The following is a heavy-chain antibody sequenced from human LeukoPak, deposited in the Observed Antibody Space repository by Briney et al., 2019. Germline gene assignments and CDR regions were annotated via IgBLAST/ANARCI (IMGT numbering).Heavy chain of an antibody. Sequence: SVKVSCKASGGTFSSYAISWVRQAPGQGLEWMGGIIPIFGTANYAQKFQGRVTITTDESTSTAYMELSSLRSEDTAVYYCARQQDCSSTSCYTGVADYWGQGTLVTVSS. V-gene: IGHV1-69*05. CDR1: GGTFSSYA. CDR3: ARQQDCSSTSCYTGVADY. J-gene: IGHJ4*02. CDR2: IIPIFGTA. D-gene: IGHD2-2*02.